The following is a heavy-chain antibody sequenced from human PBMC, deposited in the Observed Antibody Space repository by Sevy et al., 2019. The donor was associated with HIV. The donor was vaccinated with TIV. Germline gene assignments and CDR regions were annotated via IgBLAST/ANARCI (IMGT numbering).Heavy chain of an antibody. J-gene: IGHJ6*02. D-gene: IGHD3-10*01. CDR1: GFIVTEKY. CDR2: IYSGGNT. Sequence: GGSLRLSCAASGFIVTEKYMTWVRHVPARGREWVSSIYSGGNTYYRDSVKDRFIISRDTSKNTIYLQMNSLRGDDTGVYYCATRGAFPNYGLDVWGQGTTVTVSS. V-gene: IGHV3-66*01. CDR3: ATRGAFPNYGLDV.